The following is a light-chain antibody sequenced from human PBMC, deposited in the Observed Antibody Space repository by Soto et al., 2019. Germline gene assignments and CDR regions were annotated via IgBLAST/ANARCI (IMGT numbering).Light chain of an antibody. CDR3: QKYNSAPWT. Sequence: DIQMTQSPSSLSPSVGDRVTITCRASQGISNYLAWYQQNPGKVPKLLIYAASTLQSGVPSRFSVSGSGTDFTLTISSLQPEDVATYYCQKYNSAPWTFGQGTKVDIK. J-gene: IGKJ1*01. CDR2: AAS. V-gene: IGKV1-27*01. CDR1: QGISNY.